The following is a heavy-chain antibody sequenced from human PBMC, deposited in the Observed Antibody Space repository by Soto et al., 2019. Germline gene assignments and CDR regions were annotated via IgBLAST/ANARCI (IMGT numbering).Heavy chain of an antibody. D-gene: IGHD6-19*01. CDR1: GFTFSSYA. Sequence: QVQLVESGGGVVQPGRSLRLSCGASGFTFSSYAMHWVRQAPGKGLQWVAVMSFDATKKNYADSVKGRFTISRDNSKSTLYLQMNSLRIEDTAVYYCSRGEYTSGYFVPGVWSQGTTVTVSS. CDR2: MSFDATKK. V-gene: IGHV3-30-3*01. CDR3: SRGEYTSGYFVPGV. J-gene: IGHJ6*02.